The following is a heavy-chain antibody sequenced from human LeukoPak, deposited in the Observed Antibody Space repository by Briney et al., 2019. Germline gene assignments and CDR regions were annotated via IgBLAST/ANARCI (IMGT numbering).Heavy chain of an antibody. Sequence: GASVKVSCKASGYTFTSYYMHWVRQAPGQGLEWMGIINPSGGSTSYAQKFQGRVTMTRDTSTSTVYMELSSLRSEDTAVYYCARDARIQWELRRFDYWGQGTLVTVSS. J-gene: IGHJ4*02. CDR3: ARDARIQWELRRFDY. CDR2: INPSGGST. CDR1: GYTFTSYY. V-gene: IGHV1-46*01. D-gene: IGHD1-26*01.